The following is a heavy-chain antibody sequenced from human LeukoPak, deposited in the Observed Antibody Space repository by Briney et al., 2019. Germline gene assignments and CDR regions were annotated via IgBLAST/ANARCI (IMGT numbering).Heavy chain of an antibody. CDR2: LRYDGSNK. CDR3: GKGRGLLGWSVGATVDY. D-gene: IGHD1-26*01. J-gene: IGHJ4*02. CDR1: GFTFCCYR. V-gene: IGHV3-30*02. Sequence: PGGSVTLSCSASGFTFCCYRMLWLRQAPGKGLEGVAFLRYDGSNKYYPDSVKGRFTISRDNSKKALNLQMNRLRAEDTAVYYCGKGRGLLGWSVGATVDYWGQGTLVTVSS.